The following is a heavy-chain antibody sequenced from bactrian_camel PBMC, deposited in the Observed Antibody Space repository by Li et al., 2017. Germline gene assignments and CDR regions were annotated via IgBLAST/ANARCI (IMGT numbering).Heavy chain of an antibody. Sequence: QLVESGGGSVEARGSLRLSCVVSGYSISANCVAWFRQAPGKEREGIAIMDSIGSETYADSVKGRVTISKDNAKNTVDLHMVSLKPEDTAMYYCAAGRLRNGYCYSLLNRLAYNNWGQGTQVTVS. CDR3: AAGRLRNGYCYSLLNRLAYNN. CDR2: MDSIGSE. D-gene: IGHD2*01. V-gene: IGHV3S53*01. CDR1: GYSISANC. J-gene: IGHJ4*01.